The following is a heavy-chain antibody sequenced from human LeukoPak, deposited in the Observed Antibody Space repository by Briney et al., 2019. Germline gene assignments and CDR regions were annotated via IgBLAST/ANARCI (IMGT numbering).Heavy chain of an antibody. Sequence: PGGSLRLSCAASGFTFSSYSMNWVRQAPGKGLEWVSSISSSSSYIYYADSVKGRFTISRDNAKNSLYLQMNSLRAEDTAVYYCARDLYDILTGYYTDVWGKGTTVTVSS. CDR3: ARDLYDILTGYYTDV. CDR1: GFTFSSYS. J-gene: IGHJ6*03. D-gene: IGHD3-9*01. V-gene: IGHV3-21*01. CDR2: ISSSSSYI.